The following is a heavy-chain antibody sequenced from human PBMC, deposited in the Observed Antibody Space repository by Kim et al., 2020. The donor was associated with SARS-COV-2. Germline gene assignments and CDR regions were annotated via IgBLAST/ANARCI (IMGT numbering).Heavy chain of an antibody. CDR3: ATTPAAAYFDH. D-gene: IGHD6-25*01. Sequence: GGSLRLSCAASGFAFSSYWMSWVRQAPGKGLEWVANIKRDGSHINYVDSVKGRFTISRDNAKTSVYLQMNSLRTEDTAVYYCATTPAAAYFDHWGQGALV. J-gene: IGHJ4*02. CDR1: GFAFSSYW. V-gene: IGHV3-7*01. CDR2: IKRDGSHI.